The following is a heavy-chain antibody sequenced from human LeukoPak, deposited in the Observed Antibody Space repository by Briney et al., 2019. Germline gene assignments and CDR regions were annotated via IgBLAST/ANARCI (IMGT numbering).Heavy chain of an antibody. Sequence: GGSLRLSCAASGFTFRDYYMSWIRQAPGKGLEWVSYISSRSDYTNYADSVKGRFTISRDNAKNSLYLQMNSLRAEDTAVYYCARDRGSSDYWGQGTLVTVSS. J-gene: IGHJ4*02. CDR2: ISSRSDYT. CDR3: ARDRGSSDY. D-gene: IGHD2-15*01. V-gene: IGHV3-11*05. CDR1: GFTFRDYY.